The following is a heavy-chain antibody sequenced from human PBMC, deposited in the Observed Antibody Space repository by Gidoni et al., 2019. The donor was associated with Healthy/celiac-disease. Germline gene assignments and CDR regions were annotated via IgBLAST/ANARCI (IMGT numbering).Heavy chain of an antibody. D-gene: IGHD5-12*01. J-gene: IGHJ5*02. CDR1: GFTFSSYA. CDR3: ARDQQEVATPEGWFDP. Sequence: QVQLVESGGGVVQPGRSLSLSCAASGFTFSSYAMHWVRQAPGKGLEWVAVISYDGSNKYYADSVKGRFTISRDNSKNTLYLQMNSLRAEDTAVYYCARDQQEVATPEGWFDPWGQGTLVTVSS. V-gene: IGHV3-30-3*01. CDR2: ISYDGSNK.